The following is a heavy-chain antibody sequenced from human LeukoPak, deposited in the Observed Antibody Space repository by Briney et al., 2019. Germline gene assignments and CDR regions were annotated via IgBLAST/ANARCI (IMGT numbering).Heavy chain of an antibody. CDR3: ANHVVRGVDYLYYGMDV. V-gene: IGHV3-23*01. J-gene: IGHJ6*04. D-gene: IGHD3-10*01. CDR2: ITASGGKT. Sequence: GGSLRLSCAASSFTFSNYAMSWVRQAPGKGLEWVSAITASGGKTYYADSVKGRFTVSRDNSKNTLYLQMNSLRAEDTALYYCANHVVRGVDYLYYGMDVWGKGTTVTVSS. CDR1: SFTFSNYA.